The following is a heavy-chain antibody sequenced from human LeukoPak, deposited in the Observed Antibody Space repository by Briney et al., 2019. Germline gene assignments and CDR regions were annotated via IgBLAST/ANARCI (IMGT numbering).Heavy chain of an antibody. V-gene: IGHV4-59*01. CDR1: GGSISSYY. CDR2: IYYSGIT. J-gene: IGHJ4*02. D-gene: IGHD6-13*01. CDR3: ASSHLYSSSWYLSGRFDF. Sequence: SETLSLTCTVSGGSISSYYWSWIRQPPGKGLEWIGYIYYSGITNYNPSLKSRVTISIDTSKNHFSLQLSSVTAADTAVYYCASSHLYSSSWYLSGRFDFWGQGTLDTVSS.